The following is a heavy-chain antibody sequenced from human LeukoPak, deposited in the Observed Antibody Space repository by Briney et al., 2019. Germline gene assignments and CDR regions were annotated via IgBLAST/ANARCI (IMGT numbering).Heavy chain of an antibody. J-gene: IGHJ5*02. D-gene: IGHD3-10*01. CDR1: GGSISSYY. CDR3: ARDRLWFGGVHWFDP. V-gene: IGHV4-59*12. Sequence: PSETLSLTCTVSGGSISSYYWSWIRQPPGKGLEWIGYIYYSGSTNYNPSLKSRVTISVDTSKNQFSLKLSSVTAADTAVYYCARDRLWFGGVHWFDPWGQGTLVTVSS. CDR2: IYYSGST.